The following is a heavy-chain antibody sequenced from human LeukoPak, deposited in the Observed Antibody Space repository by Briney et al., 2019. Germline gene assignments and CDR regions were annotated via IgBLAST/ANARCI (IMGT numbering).Heavy chain of an antibody. J-gene: IGHJ6*04. CDR1: GGSISSSSYY. CDR2: IYYSGST. D-gene: IGHD3-10*01. V-gene: IGHV4-39*07. Sequence: SETLSLTCTVSGGSISSSSYYWGWIRQPPGKGLEWIGSIYYSGSTYYNPSLKSRVTISVDTSKNQFSLKLSSVTAADTAVYYCAREGAGYYYGSGSYYIGVWGKGTTVTVSS. CDR3: AREGAGYYYGSGSYYIGV.